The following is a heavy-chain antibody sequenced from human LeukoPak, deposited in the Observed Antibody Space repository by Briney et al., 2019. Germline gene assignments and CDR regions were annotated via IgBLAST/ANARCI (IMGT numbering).Heavy chain of an antibody. CDR3: ARRDDLLDLDR. CDR2: IFPGDSDT. Sequence: GESLKISCKGSGYSFPSHWIGWVRQMPGKGLEWMGIIFPGDSDTRYSPSFQGQVTISADKSISTAYLQWNSLKASDTAIYYCARRDDLLDLDRWGQGTLVTVSS. CDR1: GYSFPSHW. J-gene: IGHJ4*02. D-gene: IGHD3-10*01. V-gene: IGHV5-51*01.